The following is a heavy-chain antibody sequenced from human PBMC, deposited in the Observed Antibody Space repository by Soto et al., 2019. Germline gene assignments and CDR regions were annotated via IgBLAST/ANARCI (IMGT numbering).Heavy chain of an antibody. CDR3: ARGADCSGGSCFWGYFDL. CDR2: IWHDGRNK. CDR1: GFTFSNYG. J-gene: IGHJ2*01. D-gene: IGHD2-15*01. Sequence: ESGGGVVQPGRSLRLSCAASGFTFSNYGMHWVRQAPGKGLEWVAVIWHDGRNKNYADSVKGPFTISRDNSKNTLYLQMNSLRAEGTAGYYWARGADCSGGSCFWGYFDLWGRGTLVTVSS. V-gene: IGHV3-33*01.